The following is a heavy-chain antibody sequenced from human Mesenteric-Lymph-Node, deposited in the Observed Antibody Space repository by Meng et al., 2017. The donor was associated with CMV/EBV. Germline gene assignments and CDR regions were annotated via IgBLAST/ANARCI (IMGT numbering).Heavy chain of an antibody. V-gene: IGHV3-23*01. J-gene: IGHJ4*02. CDR1: GFPFSRSV. D-gene: IGHD6-19*01. CDR2: ISPSGGST. Sequence: ETLSLTCAASGFPFSRSVMTWVRQAPGKGLEWVSNISPSGGSTYYADSVKGRFTISRDYPKNTLFLQMNSLRPEDTAVYYCARDLATGIVVAGFDYWGQGTLVTVSS. CDR3: ARDLATGIVVAGFDY.